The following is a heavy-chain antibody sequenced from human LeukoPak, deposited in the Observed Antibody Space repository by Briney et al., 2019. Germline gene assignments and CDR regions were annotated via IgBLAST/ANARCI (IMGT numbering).Heavy chain of an antibody. Sequence: PGGSLRLSCAASGFTFSDYYMSWIRQAPGKGVEWVSYISSSGSTIYYADSVKGRFTISRDNAKNSLYLQMNSLRAEDTAVYYCARYNSYDSSGYCDYWGQGTLVTVSS. CDR3: ARYNSYDSSGYCDY. CDR2: ISSSGSTI. J-gene: IGHJ4*02. D-gene: IGHD3-22*01. CDR1: GFTFSDYY. V-gene: IGHV3-11*04.